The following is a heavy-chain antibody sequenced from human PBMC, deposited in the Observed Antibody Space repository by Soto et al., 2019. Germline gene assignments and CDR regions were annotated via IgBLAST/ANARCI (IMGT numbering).Heavy chain of an antibody. CDR3: AKYYGSGAYLGPLDS. Sequence: GGSLRLSCAASGFTFSNYVMSWVRQAPGKGLEWVSSMSGSDGSTYYADSVKGRFTISRDNSKSTLYLQMNSLRAEDTAVYYCAKYYGSGAYLGPLDSWGQGTLVT. D-gene: IGHD3-10*01. J-gene: IGHJ4*02. V-gene: IGHV3-23*01. CDR1: GFTFSNYV. CDR2: MSGSDGST.